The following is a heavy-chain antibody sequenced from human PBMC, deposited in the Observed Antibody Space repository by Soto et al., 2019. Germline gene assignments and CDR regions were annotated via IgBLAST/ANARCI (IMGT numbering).Heavy chain of an antibody. CDR1: GGSVSSSTYY. Sequence: SETLSLTCTVSGGSVSSSTYYWGWTRQPPGKKIEWIASFFIGGNTYYNPSLKSRVTISVDTSKNQFSLKLSSVTAAYTAVYFCASRHGLDIDAYYGGQGILVT. J-gene: IGHJ4*02. V-gene: IGHV4-39*01. CDR2: FFIGGNT. CDR3: ASRHGLDIDAYY. D-gene: IGHD3-16*01.